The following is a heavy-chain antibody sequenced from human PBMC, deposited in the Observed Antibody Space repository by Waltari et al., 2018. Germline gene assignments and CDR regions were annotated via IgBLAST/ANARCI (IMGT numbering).Heavy chain of an antibody. J-gene: IGHJ4*02. D-gene: IGHD3-3*01. V-gene: IGHV1-2*02. Sequence: QVQLVQSGAEVKKPGASVKVSCKASGYTFTGYYMHWVRQAPGQGLEWMGWINPNSGGTNNAQKFQGRVTMTRETSISTAYMELSRLRSDDTVVYYCARDPITIFGVVMASFDYWGQGTLVTVSS. CDR1: GYTFTGYY. CDR3: ARDPITIFGVVMASFDY. CDR2: INPNSGGT.